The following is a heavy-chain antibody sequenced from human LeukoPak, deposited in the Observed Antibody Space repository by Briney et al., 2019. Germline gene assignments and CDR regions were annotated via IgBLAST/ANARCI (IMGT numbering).Heavy chain of an antibody. Sequence: SETLSLTCTVSGGSISSGSCYWSWIRQPAGKGLEWIGRIYTSGSTNYNPSLKRRITISVDTSKNQFSLKLSSVTAADAAVYYCARGSYTVDDAFDIWGQGTMVTVSS. CDR2: IYTSGST. V-gene: IGHV4-61*02. CDR3: ARGSYTVDDAFDI. J-gene: IGHJ3*02. CDR1: GGSISSGSCY. D-gene: IGHD4-23*01.